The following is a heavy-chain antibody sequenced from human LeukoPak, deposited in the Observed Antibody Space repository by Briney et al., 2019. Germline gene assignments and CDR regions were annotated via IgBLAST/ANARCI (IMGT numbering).Heavy chain of an antibody. CDR1: GFTFSNAW. CDR3: TTDQRYCSSTSCYYFDY. CDR2: IKSKTDGGTT. D-gene: IGHD2-2*01. V-gene: IGHV3-15*01. J-gene: IGHJ4*02. Sequence: GGSLRLSCAASGFTFSNAWMSWVRQAPGKGLEWVGRIKSKTDGGTTDYAAPVKGRFTISRDESKNTLYLQMNSLKTEDTAVYYCTTDQRYCSSTSCYYFDYWGQGTLVTVSS.